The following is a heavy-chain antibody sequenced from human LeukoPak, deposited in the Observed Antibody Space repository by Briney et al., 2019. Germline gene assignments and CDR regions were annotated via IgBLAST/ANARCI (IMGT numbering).Heavy chain of an antibody. Sequence: GESLKISCKGSGYSFTSYWIGWVRQMPGKGLEWMGIIYPGDSDTRYSPSFQGQVTISADKSISTAYLQWSSLKASDTAMYYCARRPSPDCSGGSCYSDWFDPWGQETLVTVSS. CDR1: GYSFTSYW. CDR3: ARRPSPDCSGGSCYSDWFDP. D-gene: IGHD2-15*01. J-gene: IGHJ5*02. CDR2: IYPGDSDT. V-gene: IGHV5-51*01.